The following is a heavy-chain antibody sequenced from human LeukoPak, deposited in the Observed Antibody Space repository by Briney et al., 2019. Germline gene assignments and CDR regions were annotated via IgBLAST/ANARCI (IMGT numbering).Heavy chain of an antibody. V-gene: IGHV4-59*01. CDR2: IYYSGST. CDR1: GGSISSYY. CDR3: ARAPSGYSYGYGFDY. Sequence: SGTLSLTCTVSGGSISSYYWSWIRQPPGKGLEWIGYIYYSGSTNYNPSLKSRVTISVDTSKNQFSLKLSSVTAADTAVYYCARAPSGYSYGYGFDYWGQGTLVTVSS. J-gene: IGHJ4*02. D-gene: IGHD5-18*01.